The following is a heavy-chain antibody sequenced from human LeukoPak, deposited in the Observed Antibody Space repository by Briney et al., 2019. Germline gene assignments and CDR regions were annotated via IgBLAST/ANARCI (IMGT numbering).Heavy chain of an antibody. Sequence: SETLSPTCAVYGGSFSGYYWSWIRQPPGKGLEWIGEINHSGSTNYNPSLKSRVTISVDTSKNQFSLKLSSVTAADTAVYYCAMRGYSYGPIDYWGQGTLVTVSS. CDR3: AMRGYSYGPIDY. J-gene: IGHJ4*02. CDR2: INHSGST. CDR1: GGSFSGYY. D-gene: IGHD5-18*01. V-gene: IGHV4-34*01.